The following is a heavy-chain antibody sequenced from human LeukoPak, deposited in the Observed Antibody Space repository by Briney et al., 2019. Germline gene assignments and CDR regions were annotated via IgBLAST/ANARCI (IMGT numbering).Heavy chain of an antibody. CDR3: ARDRTIAAAGTPDY. CDR1: GYTFTGYY. CDR2: INPNSGGT. D-gene: IGHD6-13*01. Sequence: ASVKVSCKASGYTFTGYYMHWVRQAPGQGLEWMGWINPNSGGTNYAQKFQGRVTMTRDTSISTAYMELSRLRSDDTAVYYCARDRTIAAAGTPDYWGQGTLVTVSS. V-gene: IGHV1-2*02. J-gene: IGHJ4*02.